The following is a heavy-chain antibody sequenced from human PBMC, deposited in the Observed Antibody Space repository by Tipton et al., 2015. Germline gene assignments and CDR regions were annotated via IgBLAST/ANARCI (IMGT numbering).Heavy chain of an antibody. V-gene: IGHV3-53*01. J-gene: IGHJ6*02. CDR1: GFFVSRNY. CDR2: LYSDAKT. Sequence: SLRLSCAASGFFVSRNYMNWVRQAPGKGLEWVSVLYSDAKTYYAESVKGRFTISRDNSKNTLYLQMNSLRAEDTAVYYCARDWHYYYYGMDVWGQGTTVTVSS. CDR3: ARDWHYYYYGMDV.